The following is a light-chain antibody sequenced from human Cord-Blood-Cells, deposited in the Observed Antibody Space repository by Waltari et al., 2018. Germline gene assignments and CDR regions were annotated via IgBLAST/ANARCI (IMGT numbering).Light chain of an antibody. Sequence: QSALTQPASVSGSPGQSITIPCTGTSSDVRSYTLVSWYQQHPGKAPKLMIYEGRKRPSGVSNRFSGSKSGNTASLTISGLQAEDEADYYCCSYAGSSTYVFGTGTKVTVL. CDR1: SSDVRSYTL. CDR2: EGR. J-gene: IGLJ1*01. V-gene: IGLV2-23*01. CDR3: CSYAGSSTYV.